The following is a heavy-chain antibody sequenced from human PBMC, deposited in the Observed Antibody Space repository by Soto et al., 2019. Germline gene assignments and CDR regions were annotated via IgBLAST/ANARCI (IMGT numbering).Heavy chain of an antibody. D-gene: IGHD3-22*01. Sequence: PGESLKISCITSGYKFTSYWIAWVRQMPCKGLEWMGIIFPSDSDTRYSPSFQGQVTISADRSTSTVFLQWASLKASDTAVYFCARKDKSGYFNWFDPWGQGTLVTVSS. V-gene: IGHV5-51*01. CDR2: IFPSDSDT. J-gene: IGHJ5*02. CDR1: GYKFTSYW. CDR3: ARKDKSGYFNWFDP.